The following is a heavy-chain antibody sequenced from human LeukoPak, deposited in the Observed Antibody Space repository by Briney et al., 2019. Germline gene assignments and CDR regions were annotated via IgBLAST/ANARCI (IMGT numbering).Heavy chain of an antibody. V-gene: IGHV4-39*01. Sequence: SETLSLTCTVSGGSISSSSYYWGWIRQPPGKGLEWIGSIYYSGSTYYNPPLKSRVTISVDTSKNQFSLKLSSVTAADTAVHYCARRRGYSSSWYEPWGQGTLVTVSS. J-gene: IGHJ5*02. CDR1: GGSISSSSYY. D-gene: IGHD6-13*01. CDR3: ARRRGYSSSWYEP. CDR2: IYYSGST.